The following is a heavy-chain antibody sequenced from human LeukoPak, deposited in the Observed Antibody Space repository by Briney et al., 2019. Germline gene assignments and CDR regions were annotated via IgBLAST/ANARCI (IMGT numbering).Heavy chain of an antibody. CDR1: GDSVSSNSAA. Sequence: SQTLSLTCAISGDSVSSNSAAWNWIRQSPSRGLEWLGRTYYRSKWYNDYAVSVKSRITINPDTSKNQFSLQLNSVTPEDTAVYYCARERWRGIVGATIGWFDPWGQGTLVTVSS. CDR2: TYYRSKWYN. V-gene: IGHV6-1*01. J-gene: IGHJ5*02. CDR3: ARERWRGIVGATIGWFDP. D-gene: IGHD1-26*01.